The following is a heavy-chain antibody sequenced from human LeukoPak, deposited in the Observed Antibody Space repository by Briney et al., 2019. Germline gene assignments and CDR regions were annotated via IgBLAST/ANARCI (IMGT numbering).Heavy chain of an antibody. J-gene: IGHJ6*03. Sequence: KPGGSLRLSCAASGFTFSSYSMNWVRQAPGKGLEWVSSISSSSSYIYYADSVKGRFTISRDNAKNSLYLQMNSLRAEDTAVYYCAREQYYDILTGSYYYYYMDVWGKGTTVTVSS. V-gene: IGHV3-21*01. CDR2: ISSSSSYI. CDR1: GFTFSSYS. CDR3: AREQYYDILTGSYYYYYMDV. D-gene: IGHD3-9*01.